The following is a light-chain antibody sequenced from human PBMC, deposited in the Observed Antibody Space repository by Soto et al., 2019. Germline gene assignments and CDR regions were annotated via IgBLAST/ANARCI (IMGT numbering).Light chain of an antibody. CDR2: DAS. CDR1: QDISNY. J-gene: IGKJ4*01. V-gene: IGKV1-33*01. Sequence: DIQMTHSPSSLSASVGDRVTITCQASQDISNYLNWYQQKPGKAPKLLIYDASNLETGVPSRFSGSGSGTDFTFTISSLQPEDIATYYCQQYDNLLTLGGGTKVDIK. CDR3: QQYDNLLT.